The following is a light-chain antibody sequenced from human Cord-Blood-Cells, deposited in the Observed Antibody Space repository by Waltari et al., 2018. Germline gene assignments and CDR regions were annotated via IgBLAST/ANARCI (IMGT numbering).Light chain of an antibody. CDR3: QQYNNWPFT. J-gene: IGKJ3*01. CDR1: QSVSSN. Sequence: EIVMTQSPATPSVSPGERATLSCRASQSVSSNLAWYQQKPGQAPRLLIYGASTRATGIPARFSGSGSGTEFTLTISSLQSEDFAVYYCQQYNNWPFTFGPGTKVDSK. V-gene: IGKV3D-15*01. CDR2: GAS.